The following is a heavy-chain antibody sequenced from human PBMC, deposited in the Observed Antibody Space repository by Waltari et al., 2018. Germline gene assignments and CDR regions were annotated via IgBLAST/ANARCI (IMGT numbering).Heavy chain of an antibody. CDR2: VYHSGKP. D-gene: IGHD2-2*01. Sequence: QVQLQESGQGLVKPSGTLSLTCAVSGDSISGNYWWSWVRPSPENGLEWIGQVYHSGKPHYNPSLQSRVTISVDKPKNQFSLNLNSVTAADTAVYYCAGDRAIGLFFDYWGRGTLVTVSS. J-gene: IGHJ4*02. CDR1: GDSISGNYW. CDR3: AGDRAIGLFFDY. V-gene: IGHV4-4*02.